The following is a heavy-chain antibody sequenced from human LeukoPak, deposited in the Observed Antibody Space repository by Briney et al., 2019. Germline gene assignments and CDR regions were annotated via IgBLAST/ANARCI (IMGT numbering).Heavy chain of an antibody. CDR3: ARGFPTASSRNTWNWFDP. Sequence: GASVKVSCKASGGTFSSYAISWVRQAPGQGLEWMGGIIPIFGTANYAQKFQGRVTITTDESTSTAYMELSSLRSEDTAVYYCARGFPTASSRNTWNWFDPWGQGTLVTVSS. D-gene: IGHD4-17*01. CDR1: GGTFSSYA. V-gene: IGHV1-69*05. CDR2: IIPIFGTA. J-gene: IGHJ5*02.